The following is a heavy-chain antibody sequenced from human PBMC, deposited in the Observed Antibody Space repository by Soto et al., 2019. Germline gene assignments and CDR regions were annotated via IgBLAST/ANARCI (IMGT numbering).Heavy chain of an antibody. J-gene: IGHJ4*02. D-gene: IGHD1-1*01. CDR3: ARGPRVSSTGTGAH. Sequence: LRLSCAVSGFTFSAYWMHWVRQVPGKGLTWVSRISDDGSTATYADSVKGRFVISRDNAKNSLYLEMNTLRVDDSGLYYCARGPRVSSTGTGAHWGRGTLVTVSS. CDR1: GFTFSAYW. CDR2: ISDDGSTA. V-gene: IGHV3-74*01.